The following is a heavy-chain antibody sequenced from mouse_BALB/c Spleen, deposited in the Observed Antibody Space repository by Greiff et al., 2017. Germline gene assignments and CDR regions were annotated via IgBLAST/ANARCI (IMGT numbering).Heavy chain of an antibody. CDR2: ISYSGST. V-gene: IGHV3-2*02. CDR1: GYSITSDYA. D-gene: IGHD2-4*01. CDR3: ASIYYDYSMDY. J-gene: IGHJ4*01. Sequence: EVQLQQSGPGLVKPSQSLSLTCTVTGYSITSDYAWNWIRQFPGNKLEWMGYISYSGSTSYNPSLKSRISITRDTSKNQFFLQLNSVTTEDTATYYCASIYYDYSMDYWGQGTSVTVSA.